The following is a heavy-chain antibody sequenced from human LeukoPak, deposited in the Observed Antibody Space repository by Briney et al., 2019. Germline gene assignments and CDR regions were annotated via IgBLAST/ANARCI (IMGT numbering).Heavy chain of an antibody. Sequence: SETLSLTCAVSGGSISSSNWWSWVRQPPGKGLEWIGEIYHSGSTNYNPSLKSRVTISVDKSKNQFSLKLSSVTAADTAVYYCARDGSGYDRRYYYYGMDVWGQGTTVTVSS. CDR1: GGSISSSNW. J-gene: IGHJ6*02. V-gene: IGHV4-4*02. CDR3: ARDGSGYDRRYYYYGMDV. CDR2: IYHSGST. D-gene: IGHD5-12*01.